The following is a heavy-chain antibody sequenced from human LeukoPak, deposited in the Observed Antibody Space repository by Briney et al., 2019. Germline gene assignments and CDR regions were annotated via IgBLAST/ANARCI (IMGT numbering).Heavy chain of an antibody. CDR3: ARQYPSSSWYPDY. J-gene: IGHJ4*02. D-gene: IGHD6-13*01. Sequence: ASVKVSCKASGYTFTGYYMHWVRQAPGQGLEWMGWINPNSGGTNYAQKFQGRVTMTRDTSISTAYMELSRLRSDDTAVYYCARQYPSSSWYPDYWGRGTLVTVSS. CDR2: INPNSGGT. V-gene: IGHV1-2*02. CDR1: GYTFTGYY.